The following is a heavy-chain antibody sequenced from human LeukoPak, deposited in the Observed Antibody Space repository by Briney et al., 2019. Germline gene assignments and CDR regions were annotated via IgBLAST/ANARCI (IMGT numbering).Heavy chain of an antibody. Sequence: GGSLRLSCAASGFTFTNNFMSWVRQVPGKGLEWVSSINGSGDRTYYADSVKGRFTISRDNSKNTLYLQMNSLRAEDTAVYYCAKPARTDYADYWGQGTLVTVSS. J-gene: IGHJ4*02. D-gene: IGHD1-14*01. CDR2: INGSGDRT. CDR1: GFTFTNNF. V-gene: IGHV3-23*01. CDR3: AKPARTDYADY.